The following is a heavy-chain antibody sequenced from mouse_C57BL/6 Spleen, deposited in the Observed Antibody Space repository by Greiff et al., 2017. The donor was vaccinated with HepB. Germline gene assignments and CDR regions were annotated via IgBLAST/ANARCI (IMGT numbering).Heavy chain of an antibody. J-gene: IGHJ3*01. D-gene: IGHD1-1*01. CDR1: GYSITSGYY. V-gene: IGHV3-6*01. CDR3: ARRDGSSGAWFAF. Sequence: EVQLQESGPGLVKPSQSLSLTCSVTGYSITSGYYWNWIRQFPGNKLEWMGYISYDGSNNYNPTLKNRISITRDTSKNQFFLKLNSVTTEDTATYYCARRDGSSGAWFAFWGQGTLVTVSA. CDR2: ISYDGSN.